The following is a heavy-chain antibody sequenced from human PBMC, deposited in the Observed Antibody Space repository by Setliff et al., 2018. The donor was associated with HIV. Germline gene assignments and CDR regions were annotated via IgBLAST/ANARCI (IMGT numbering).Heavy chain of an antibody. CDR2: ITYSGSA. CDR1: GGSFSGYY. Sequence: SETLSLTCAVYGGSFSGYYWSWIRQPPGKGLEWIGYITYSGSAYYNPSLKSRVTIPIDTSNYQISLRLSSVTAADTAMYYCVRDDYGYNGKGFDYWGPGTLVTVSS. D-gene: IGHD4-17*01. V-gene: IGHV4-34*07. J-gene: IGHJ4*02. CDR3: VRDDYGYNGKGFDY.